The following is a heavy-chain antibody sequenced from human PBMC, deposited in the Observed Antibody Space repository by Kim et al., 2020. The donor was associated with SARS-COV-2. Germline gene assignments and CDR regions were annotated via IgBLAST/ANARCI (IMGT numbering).Heavy chain of an antibody. V-gene: IGHV3-49*04. CDR2: IRSKAYGGTT. D-gene: IGHD2-15*01. Sequence: GGSLRLSCTASGFTFGDYAMSWVRQAPGKGLEWVGFIRSKAYGGTTEYAASVKGRFTISRDDSKSIAYLQMNSLKTEDTAVYYCTRDRGYCSGGSCYSGNWFDPWGQGTLVTVSS. J-gene: IGHJ5*02. CDR3: TRDRGYCSGGSCYSGNWFDP. CDR1: GFTFGDYA.